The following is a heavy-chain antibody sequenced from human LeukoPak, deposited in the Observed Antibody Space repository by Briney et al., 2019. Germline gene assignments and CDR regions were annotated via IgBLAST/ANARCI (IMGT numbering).Heavy chain of an antibody. Sequence: PSETLSLTCTVSGGSISSFYWSWIRQPPGKGLEWIGYIYYTGSTNYNPSLKSRLTISVDASKTQFSLKLSSVTATDTAVYYCASLSTVTQGYFDSWGQGTLVTVSS. CDR1: GGSISSFY. J-gene: IGHJ4*02. V-gene: IGHV4-59*08. CDR2: IYYTGST. D-gene: IGHD4-17*01. CDR3: ASLSTVTQGYFDS.